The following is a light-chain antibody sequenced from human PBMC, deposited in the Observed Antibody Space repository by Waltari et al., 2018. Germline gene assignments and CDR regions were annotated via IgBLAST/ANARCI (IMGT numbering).Light chain of an antibody. J-gene: IGKJ1*01. Sequence: DIQMTQSPSTLSTSVGDRVTITCRASQSINNYLAWYQQKPGKAPKLLIYRASNLESGVPSRFSGSGSGTEFTLTISSLQPDDFATYYCQQYSIYSTFGQGTKLEI. V-gene: IGKV1-5*03. CDR1: QSINNY. CDR3: QQYSIYST. CDR2: RAS.